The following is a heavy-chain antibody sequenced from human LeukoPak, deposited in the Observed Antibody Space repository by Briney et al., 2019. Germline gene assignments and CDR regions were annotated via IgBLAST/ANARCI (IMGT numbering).Heavy chain of an antibody. CDR2: ISSSSGTI. V-gene: IGHV3-48*01. CDR3: ARALGYSYGYAVDY. Sequence: GGSLRLSCAASGFIFNNYNMNWVRQTPGKRLEWLSYISSSSGTIYYADSVKGRFTISGDNAKNSLYLQMNSLRAEDTAVYYCARALGYSYGYAVDYWGQGTLVTVSS. CDR1: GFIFNNYN. J-gene: IGHJ4*02. D-gene: IGHD5-18*01.